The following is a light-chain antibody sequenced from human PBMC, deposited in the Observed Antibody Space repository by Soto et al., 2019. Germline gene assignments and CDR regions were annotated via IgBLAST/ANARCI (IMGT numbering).Light chain of an antibody. J-gene: IGLJ1*01. Sequence: QSALTQPASVTASPGQSITISCTGTSSDIGGYNYVSWYQQHPGKAPKLMIHDVSNRPSGVSNRFSGSKSGNTASLTISGLQAEDEADYYCSSHTSSSTFYVFGTGTKLTVL. CDR2: DVS. V-gene: IGLV2-14*01. CDR1: SSDIGGYNY. CDR3: SSHTSSSTFYV.